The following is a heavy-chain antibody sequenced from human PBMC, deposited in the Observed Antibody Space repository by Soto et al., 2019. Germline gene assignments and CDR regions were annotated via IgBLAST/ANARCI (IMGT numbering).Heavy chain of an antibody. CDR1: GGSINTGGYY. D-gene: IGHD3-10*01. J-gene: IGHJ5*02. Sequence: QVQLQESGPGLVKPSQTLSLTCTVSGGSINTGGYYWSWIRQSPGKGLEWIGYIYYSGSTYYNPSLKSRLPITIDTSKNQFSLKLGSVTAADTAVYYCARADRGVVVTWGQGTLVTVSS. CDR3: ARADRGVVVT. V-gene: IGHV4-31*03. CDR2: IYYSGST.